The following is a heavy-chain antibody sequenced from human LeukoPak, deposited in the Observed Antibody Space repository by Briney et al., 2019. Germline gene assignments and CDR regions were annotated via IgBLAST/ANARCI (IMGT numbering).Heavy chain of an antibody. Sequence: SETLSPTCTVSGGSISSYYWSWIRQPPGKGLEWIGYIYYSGSTNYNPSLKSRVTISVDTSKNQFSLKLSSVTAADTAVYYCARDWGGYCSSTSCYRGFDPWGQGTLVTVSS. D-gene: IGHD2-2*02. V-gene: IGHV4-59*01. CDR3: ARDWGGYCSSTSCYRGFDP. CDR1: GGSISSYY. J-gene: IGHJ5*02. CDR2: IYYSGST.